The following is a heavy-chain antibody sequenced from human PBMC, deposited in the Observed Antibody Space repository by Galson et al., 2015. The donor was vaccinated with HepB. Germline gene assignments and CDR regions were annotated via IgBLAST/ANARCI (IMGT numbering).Heavy chain of an antibody. CDR3: ARGVVGIVVVPAAISAFDY. CDR1: GYTFTSYG. D-gene: IGHD2-2*01. Sequence: SVKVSCKASGYTFTSYGISWVRQAPGQGLEWMGWISAYNGNTNYAQKLQGRVTMTTDTSTSTAYMELRSLRSDDTAVYYCARGVVGIVVVPAAISAFDYWGQGTLVTVSS. CDR2: ISAYNGNT. J-gene: IGHJ4*02. V-gene: IGHV1-18*01.